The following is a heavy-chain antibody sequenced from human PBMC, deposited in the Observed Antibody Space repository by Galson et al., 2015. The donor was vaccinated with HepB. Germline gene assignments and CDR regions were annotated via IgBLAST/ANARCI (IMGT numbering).Heavy chain of an antibody. J-gene: IGHJ6*02. D-gene: IGHD3-10*01. V-gene: IGHV3-43D*03. CDR2: ISWDGGFT. CDR3: SKDIRAGGSGLYGMDYYYGMDV. CDR1: GFTFDTYA. Sequence: SLRLSCAASGFTFDTYAMHWVRQVPGKGLEWVSLISWDGGFTYYADSVKGRFTISRDNRKNSLFLQMNSLRAEDTAVYYCSKDIRAGGSGLYGMDYYYGMDVWGQGTTVTVSS.